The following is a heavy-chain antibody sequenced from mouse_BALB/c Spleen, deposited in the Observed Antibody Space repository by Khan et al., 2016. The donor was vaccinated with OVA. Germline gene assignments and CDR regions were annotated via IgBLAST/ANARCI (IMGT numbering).Heavy chain of an antibody. J-gene: IGHJ3*01. Sequence: QVQLQQSGAELVKPGASVKLSCKASGYTFSSYYMYWVKERPGQGLEWIGEINPSNGGSNCNEKFKSKATLTVDKSSSTAYMQLGSLTSADSSFYDCIRSGYGSFAYWGQGTLVTVSA. D-gene: IGHD2-2*01. CDR3: IRSGYGSFAY. V-gene: IGHV1S81*02. CDR2: INPSNGGS. CDR1: GYTFSSYY.